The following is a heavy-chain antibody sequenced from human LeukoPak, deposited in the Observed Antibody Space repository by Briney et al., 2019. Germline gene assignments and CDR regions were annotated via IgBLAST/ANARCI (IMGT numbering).Heavy chain of an antibody. CDR1: GYTFTSYG. Sequence: GASVKVSCKASGYTFTSYGISWVRQAPGQGLEWMGWISAYNGNTNYAQKLQGRVTMTTDTSTSTAYMELRSLRSDDTAVYYCARDITLTYYDFWSGAYYLDYWGQGTLVTVSS. CDR2: ISAYNGNT. D-gene: IGHD3-3*01. J-gene: IGHJ4*02. V-gene: IGHV1-18*01. CDR3: ARDITLTYYDFWSGAYYLDY.